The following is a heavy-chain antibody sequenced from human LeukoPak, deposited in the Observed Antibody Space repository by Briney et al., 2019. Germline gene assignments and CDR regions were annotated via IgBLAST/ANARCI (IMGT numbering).Heavy chain of an antibody. V-gene: IGHV3-23*01. CDR1: GFTFSSYA. Sequence: GGSLRLSCAAFGFTFSSYAMSWVRQAPEKGLEWVSAISGSGDSTNYADSVKGRFTISRDNSKNTLYLQMSSLRAEDTAVYYCAKDSRTGSPRAFDYWGQGILVTVSS. CDR2: ISGSGDST. J-gene: IGHJ4*02. D-gene: IGHD1-26*01. CDR3: AKDSRTGSPRAFDY.